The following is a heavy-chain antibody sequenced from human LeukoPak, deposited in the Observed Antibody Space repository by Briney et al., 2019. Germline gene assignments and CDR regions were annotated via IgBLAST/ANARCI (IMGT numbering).Heavy chain of an antibody. J-gene: IGHJ4*02. CDR3: AKDLTFGVTNY. Sequence: GGSLRLSCAASGFTFSSYAMSWVRQAPGKGLEWVSAISGSGGSTYYADSVKGRFTTSRDNSKNTLYLQMNSLRAEDTAVYYCAKDLTFGVTNYWGQGTLVTVSS. CDR2: ISGSGGST. CDR1: GFTFSSYA. D-gene: IGHD3-10*01. V-gene: IGHV3-23*01.